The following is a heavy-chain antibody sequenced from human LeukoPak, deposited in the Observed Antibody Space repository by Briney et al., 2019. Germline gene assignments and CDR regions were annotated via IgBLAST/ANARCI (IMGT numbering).Heavy chain of an antibody. CDR1: GFSFSNYW. J-gene: IGHJ4*02. CDR2: MNQDGSHI. CDR3: ARDLVTTIVVPYDF. Sequence: GGSLRLSCAASGFSFSNYWMSWVRQAPGRGLERLANMNQDGSHIYYVDSVKGRFTISRDNAKNSLYLQLDSLRAEDTAVYYCARDLVTTIVVPYDFWGQGTLVTVSS. D-gene: IGHD3-22*01. V-gene: IGHV3-7*01.